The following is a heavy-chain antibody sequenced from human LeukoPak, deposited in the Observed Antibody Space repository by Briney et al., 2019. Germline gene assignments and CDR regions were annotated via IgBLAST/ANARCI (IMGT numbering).Heavy chain of an antibody. D-gene: IGHD6-13*01. J-gene: IGHJ3*02. CDR1: GFTFSSYS. CDR2: ISSSSSYI. V-gene: IGHV3-21*04. CDR3: ATSKATGYSSNWYEEGAFDI. Sequence: GGSLRLSCAASGFTFSSYSMNWVRQAPGKGLEWVSSISSSSSYIYYADSVKGRFTISRDNAKNSLYLQMNSLRAEDTAVYYCATSKATGYSSNWYEEGAFDIWGQGTMVTVSS.